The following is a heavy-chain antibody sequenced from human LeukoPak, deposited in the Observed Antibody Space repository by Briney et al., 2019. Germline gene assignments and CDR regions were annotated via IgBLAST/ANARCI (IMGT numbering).Heavy chain of an antibody. J-gene: IGHJ4*02. CDR2: INPSGGST. Sequence: ASVKVSCKASGYTFTSYYMHWVRQAPGQGLEWMGIINPSGGSTSYAQKFQGRVTMTRDMSTSTVYMELSSLRSEDTAVYYCARVLRYFDWLSNFDYWGQGTLVTVSS. V-gene: IGHV1-46*01. D-gene: IGHD3-9*01. CDR3: ARVLRYFDWLSNFDY. CDR1: GYTFTSYY.